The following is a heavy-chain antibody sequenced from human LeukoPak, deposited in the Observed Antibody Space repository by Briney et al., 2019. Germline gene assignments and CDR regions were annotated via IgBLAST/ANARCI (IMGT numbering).Heavy chain of an antibody. V-gene: IGHV1-24*01. CDR1: GYTRTKLS. CDR3: ARVPNIVVVTAYFDY. CDR2: FDPEDGET. Sequence: ASVKVSCKVSGYTRTKLSMHWVRQAPGKGLEWMGGFDPEDGETIYAQKFQGRITMTEDTSTDTAYMELSRLRSDDTAVYYCARVPNIVVVTAYFDYWGQGTLVTVSS. D-gene: IGHD2-21*02. J-gene: IGHJ4*02.